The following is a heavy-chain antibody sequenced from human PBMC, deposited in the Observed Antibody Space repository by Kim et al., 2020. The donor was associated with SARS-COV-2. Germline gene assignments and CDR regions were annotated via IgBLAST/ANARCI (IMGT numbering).Heavy chain of an antibody. J-gene: IGHJ3*02. CDR3: AREGWREELRYFDWQYNPWAFDI. Sequence: GGSLRLSCAASGFTFSSYWMSWVRQAPGKGLEWVANIKQDGSEKYYVDSVKGRFTISRDNAKNSLYLQMNSLRAEDTAVYYCAREGWREELRYFDWQYNPWAFDIWGQGTMVTVSS. CDR2: IKQDGSEK. CDR1: GFTFSSYW. D-gene: IGHD3-9*01. V-gene: IGHV3-7*01.